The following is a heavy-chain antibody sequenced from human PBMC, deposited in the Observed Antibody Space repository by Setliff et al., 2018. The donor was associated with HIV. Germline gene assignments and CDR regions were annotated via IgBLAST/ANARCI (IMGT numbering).Heavy chain of an antibody. CDR1: GGSVTSGGHY. J-gene: IGHJ5*01. CDR3: ARGGNSRAAWFDS. CDR2: IHYTGSN. V-gene: IGHV4-31*02. Sequence: SETLSLTCTVSGGSVTSGGHYWSWIRRQPGKAPEWIGYIHYTGSNFYNPSLTDRLTISVDTSKNQFSLKLSYVTAADTAVYYCARGGNSRAAWFDSWAREPWSPSPQ. D-gene: IGHD5-12*01.